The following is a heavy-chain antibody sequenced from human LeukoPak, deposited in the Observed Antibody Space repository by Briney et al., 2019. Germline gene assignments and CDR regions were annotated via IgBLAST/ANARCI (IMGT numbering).Heavy chain of an antibody. J-gene: IGHJ5*01. CDR1: GGSISSSLDY. Sequence: SETLSLTCTVSGGSISSSLDYWRWIRQPPGKGLEWIWTFYRGGSTYYNPSLKSRVTISLDTSKNQFSLNLSSVTAADTAVYYCARHRNYESGLGSFDPWGQGTLVTVSS. CDR3: ARHRNYESGLGSFDP. CDR2: FYRGGST. D-gene: IGHD3-10*01. V-gene: IGHV4-39*01.